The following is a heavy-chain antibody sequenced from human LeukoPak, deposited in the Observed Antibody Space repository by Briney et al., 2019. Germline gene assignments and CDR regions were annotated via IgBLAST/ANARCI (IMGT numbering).Heavy chain of an antibody. CDR3: ARDRGIVVARGYYYYMDV. V-gene: IGHV3-48*01. D-gene: IGHD2-2*01. Sequence: PGGSLRLSCAASGFTFSSYSMNWVRQAPGKGLEWVSYISSSSSTIYYADSVKGRFTISRDNAKNSLYLQMNSLRAEDTVVYYCARDRGIVVARGYYYYMDVWGKGTTVTVSS. CDR1: GFTFSSYS. CDR2: ISSSSSTI. J-gene: IGHJ6*03.